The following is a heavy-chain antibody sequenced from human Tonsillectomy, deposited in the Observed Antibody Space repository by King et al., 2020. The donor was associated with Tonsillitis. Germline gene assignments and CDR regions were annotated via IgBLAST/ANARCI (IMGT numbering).Heavy chain of an antibody. CDR2: INPSRGNT. J-gene: IGHJ3*01. V-gene: IGHV1-46*01. D-gene: IGHD6-13*01. CDR1: GYIFTACY. CDR3: ATSQIAAADSYDAFDV. Sequence: VQLVESGAEVKKPGASVKVSCKASGYIFTACYIHWVRQAPGQGLEWMGMINPSRGNTDYAQSFQGRVTMTRDTSTSTVYMELSSLTSEDTAVYYCATSQIAAADSYDAFDVWGQGTMVTVS.